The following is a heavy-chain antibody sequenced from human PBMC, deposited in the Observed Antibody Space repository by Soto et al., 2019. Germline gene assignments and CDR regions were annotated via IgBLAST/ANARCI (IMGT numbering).Heavy chain of an antibody. CDR1: SGSVSITNVF. J-gene: IGHJ4*02. Sequence: LSLTCTVSSGSVSITNVFWGWVRQTPRKTLEWIGSIDYSGTTFFNPSLGSRVTFSVDTSKNQFSLTLYSVTAADTAVYYCARITGHHFDYWGQGTLVTVSS. CDR3: ARITGHHFDY. D-gene: IGHD3-16*01. CDR2: IDYSGTT. V-gene: IGHV4-39*01.